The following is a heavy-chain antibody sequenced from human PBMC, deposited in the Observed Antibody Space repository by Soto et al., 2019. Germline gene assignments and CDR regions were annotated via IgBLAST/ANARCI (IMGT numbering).Heavy chain of an antibody. CDR3: AKIILDYSGYFDY. D-gene: IGHD2-8*01. CDR2: ISYDGSNK. J-gene: IGHJ4*02. Sequence: GGSLRLSCAASGFTFSSYGMHWVRQAPGKGLEWVAVISYDGSNKYYADSVKGRFTISRDNSKNTLYLQMNSLRAEDTAVYYCAKIILDYSGYFDYWGQGTLVNVSS. V-gene: IGHV3-30*18. CDR1: GFTFSSYG.